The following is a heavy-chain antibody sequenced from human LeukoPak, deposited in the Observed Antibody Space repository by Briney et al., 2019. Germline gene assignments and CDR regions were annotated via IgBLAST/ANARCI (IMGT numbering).Heavy chain of an antibody. Sequence: PETLSLTCTVSGGSISSYYWSWIRQPPGKGLEWIGYIYYSGSTNYNPSLKSRVTISVDTSKNQFSLKLSSVTAADTAVYYCARGCSSTSCQIGSALVYWGQGTLVTVSS. CDR1: GGSISSYY. CDR2: IYYSGST. D-gene: IGHD2-2*01. V-gene: IGHV4-59*01. CDR3: ARGCSSTSCQIGSALVY. J-gene: IGHJ4*02.